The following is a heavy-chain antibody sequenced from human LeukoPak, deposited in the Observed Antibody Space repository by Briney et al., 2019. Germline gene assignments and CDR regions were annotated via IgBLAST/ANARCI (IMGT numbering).Heavy chain of an antibody. CDR2: IYPVDSDT. CDR1: GYSFTSYW. Sequence: GESLRISCKGSGYSFTSYWIGWVRHVPGKGLEYMGIIYPVDSDTRYSPSFQGQVTISADKSISTAYLQWSSLKASDTAMYYCATLVGYGSFFDYWGQGTLVTVSS. CDR3: ATLVGYGSFFDY. D-gene: IGHD3-10*01. J-gene: IGHJ4*02. V-gene: IGHV5-51*01.